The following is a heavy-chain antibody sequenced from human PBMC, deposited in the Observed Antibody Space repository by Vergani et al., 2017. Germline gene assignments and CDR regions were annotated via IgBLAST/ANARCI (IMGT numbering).Heavy chain of an antibody. J-gene: IGHJ4*02. Sequence: EVQLVESGGGLVQPGRSLRLSCAASGFTFDDYAMHWVRQAPGKGLEWVSGISWNSGSIGYADSVKGRFTISSDNAKNSLYLQMNSLRAEDTALYYCAKDIWYCSSTSCYTGGALDYWGQGTLVTVSS. CDR1: GFTFDDYA. D-gene: IGHD2-2*02. CDR3: AKDIWYCSSTSCYTGGALDY. V-gene: IGHV3-9*01. CDR2: ISWNSGSI.